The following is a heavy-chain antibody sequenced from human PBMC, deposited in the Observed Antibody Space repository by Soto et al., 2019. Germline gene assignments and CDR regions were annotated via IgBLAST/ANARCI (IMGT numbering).Heavy chain of an antibody. CDR3: AGPIREYYSYGMDV. D-gene: IGHD3-3*01. J-gene: IGHJ6*02. V-gene: IGHV5-10-1*01. CDR1: GYSFTSYW. CDR2: IDPSDSYT. Sequence: GESLKISCKGSGYSFTSYWISWVRQMPGKGLEWMGRIDPSDSYTNYSPSFQGHVTISADKSISTAYLQWSSLKASDTAMYYCAGPIREYYSYGMDVWGQGTTGTGSS.